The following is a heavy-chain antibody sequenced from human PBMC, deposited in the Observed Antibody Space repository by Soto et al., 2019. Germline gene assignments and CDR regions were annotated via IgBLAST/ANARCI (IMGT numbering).Heavy chain of an antibody. Sequence: ASVKVSCKASGYTFTSYYMHWVRQAPGQGLEWMGIINPSGGSTSYAQKFQGRVTMTRDTSTSTVYMELSSLRSEDTAVYYCAREFLGCSSTSCPHYYYYGMDVWGQGTTVTVSS. CDR2: INPSGGST. D-gene: IGHD2-2*01. V-gene: IGHV1-46*01. CDR1: GYTFTSYY. J-gene: IGHJ6*02. CDR3: AREFLGCSSTSCPHYYYYGMDV.